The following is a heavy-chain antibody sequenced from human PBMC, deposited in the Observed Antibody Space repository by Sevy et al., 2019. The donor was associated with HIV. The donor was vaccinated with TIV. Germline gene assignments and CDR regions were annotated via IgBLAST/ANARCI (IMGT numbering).Heavy chain of an antibody. CDR1: GFTFADHA. Sequence: GGSLRLSCAASGFTFADHAFNWVRQAPGKGLEWVAIISFDGRNKRLADSVKGRFTISRDDSKNTVYLLMSSLRPEDTAVYYCARDHCTDGACFRSGYFDYWGQGTLVTVSS. CDR3: ARDHCTDGACFRSGYFDY. D-gene: IGHD2-8*01. V-gene: IGHV3-30*04. CDR2: ISFDGRNK. J-gene: IGHJ4*02.